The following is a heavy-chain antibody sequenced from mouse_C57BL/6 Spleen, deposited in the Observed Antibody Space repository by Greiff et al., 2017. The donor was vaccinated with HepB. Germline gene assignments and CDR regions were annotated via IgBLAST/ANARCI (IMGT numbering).Heavy chain of an antibody. CDR3: AREQGWLLRGYFDY. V-gene: IGHV3-6*01. J-gene: IGHJ2*01. CDR1: GYSITSGYY. CDR2: ISYDGSN. Sequence: EVQLQQSGPGLVKPSQSLSLTCSVTGYSITSGYYWNWIRQSPGNKLEWMGYISYDGSNNYNPSLKNRISITRDTSKNQFFLKLNSVTTEDTATYYCAREQGWLLRGYFDYWGQGTTLTVSS. D-gene: IGHD2-3*01.